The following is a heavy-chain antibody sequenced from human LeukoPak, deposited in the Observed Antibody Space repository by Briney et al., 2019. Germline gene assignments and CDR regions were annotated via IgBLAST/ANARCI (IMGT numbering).Heavy chain of an antibody. J-gene: IGHJ4*02. CDR1: GFTFSSYS. Sequence: GGSLRLSCAASGFTFSSYSMNWVRQAPGKGLEWVSSITSSISYIYYADSVKGRFTISRDNAKNSLYLQMNSLRDEDTAVYYCARTAPGFYYDSSGYYDYWGQGTLVTVSS. CDR3: ARTAPGFYYDSSGYYDY. CDR2: ITSSISYI. D-gene: IGHD3-22*01. V-gene: IGHV3-21*01.